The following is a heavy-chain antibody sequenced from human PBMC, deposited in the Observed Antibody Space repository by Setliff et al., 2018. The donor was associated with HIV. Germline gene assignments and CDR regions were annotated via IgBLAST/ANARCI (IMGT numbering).Heavy chain of an antibody. D-gene: IGHD3-22*01. Sequence: GASVKVSCKASGYTFTDYYIHWVRQAPGQGLEWMGWINPNSSDTNYAQKFQGRVTMTRDTSISTAYMDLRSLRSEDTAVNYCARGGGGYYYVGAVDIWGQGTVVTVSS. CDR1: GYTFTDYY. V-gene: IGHV1-2*02. J-gene: IGHJ3*02. CDR3: ARGGGGYYYVGAVDI. CDR2: INPNSSDT.